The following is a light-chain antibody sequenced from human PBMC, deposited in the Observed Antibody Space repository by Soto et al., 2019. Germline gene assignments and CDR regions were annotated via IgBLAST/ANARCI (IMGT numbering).Light chain of an antibody. Sequence: QSVLTQPASVSGSPGQSITIACTGTSSDVGSSNRVSWYQQAPVTAPKLIIHDVTNRPSGVPDRFSVSKSGNTASLTISGLQTEDEADYYCNSYTASSTYVFGTGTKVTVL. CDR2: DVT. CDR1: SSDVGSSNR. CDR3: NSYTASSTYV. J-gene: IGLJ1*01. V-gene: IGLV2-18*02.